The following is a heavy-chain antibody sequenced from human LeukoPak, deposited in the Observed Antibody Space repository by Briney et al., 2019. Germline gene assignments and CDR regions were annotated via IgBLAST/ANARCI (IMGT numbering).Heavy chain of an antibody. CDR3: AKRGDSGSYHYYYYGMDV. CDR2: ISGSGGST. D-gene: IGHD1-26*01. J-gene: IGHJ6*02. Sequence: GGSLRLSCAASGFTFSSYWMHWVRHAPGKGLEWVSAISGSGGSTYYADSVKGRFTISRDNSKNTLYLQMNSLRAEDTAVYYCAKRGDSGSYHYYYYGMDVWGQGTTVTVSS. V-gene: IGHV3-23*01. CDR1: GFTFSSYW.